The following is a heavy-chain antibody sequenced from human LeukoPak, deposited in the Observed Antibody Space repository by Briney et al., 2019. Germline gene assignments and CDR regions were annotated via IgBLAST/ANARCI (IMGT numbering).Heavy chain of an antibody. J-gene: IGHJ3*02. CDR3: AKDYCGRSWLAPDAFAI. Sequence: GGSLRLSCAASGFTFSSYAMSWVRQAPGKGREWVSAIIGSGGSTYYADSVKGRVTISRDNSKTTLYLQMNSLRAEDTAVYYCAKDYCGRSWLAPDAFAIWGQGTMVTVSS. CDR1: GFTFSSYA. CDR2: IIGSGGST. D-gene: IGHD6-13*01. V-gene: IGHV3-23*01.